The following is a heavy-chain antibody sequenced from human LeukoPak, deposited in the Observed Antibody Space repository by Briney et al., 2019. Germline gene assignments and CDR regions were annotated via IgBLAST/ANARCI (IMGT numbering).Heavy chain of an antibody. J-gene: IGHJ4*02. V-gene: IGHV3-23*01. Sequence: GGSMRLACAASGFTFSSYAMSWVRQAPGKGLEWVSAISGSGGSTYYADSVKGRFTISKNNSKNTLYLQMNSLRAEDTAVYYCAKGLQWLVAKYYFDYWGQGTLVTVSS. CDR3: AKGLQWLVAKYYFDY. D-gene: IGHD6-19*01. CDR1: GFTFSSYA. CDR2: ISGSGGST.